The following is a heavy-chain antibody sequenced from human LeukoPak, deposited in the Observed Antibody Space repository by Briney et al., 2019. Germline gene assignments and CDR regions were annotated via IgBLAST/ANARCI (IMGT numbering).Heavy chain of an antibody. D-gene: IGHD3-3*01. Sequence: SETLSLTCTVSGGTITMSNYYSGWIRQPPGKGLEWIGSIYYSGSTYYNPSLKRRVTISVDTSTNQFSLKLSSVTAADTAAYNCARQWDIFGVVVPFGYWGQGTLVTVSS. CDR2: IYYSGST. CDR1: GGTITMSNYY. CDR3: ARQWDIFGVVVPFGY. V-gene: IGHV4-39*01. J-gene: IGHJ4*02.